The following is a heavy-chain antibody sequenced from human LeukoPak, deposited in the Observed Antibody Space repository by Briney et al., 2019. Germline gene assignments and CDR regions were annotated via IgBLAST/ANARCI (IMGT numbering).Heavy chain of an antibody. D-gene: IGHD3-10*01. Sequence: GRSLRLSCTASGFSFNDCAAHWVRQAPGKGLEWVAYISYDESYIYYGDSVKGRFTISRDNSQNTLYVLMNSLRPEDTAVYYCATVNGRFGELEAFDKWGQGTLVTVSS. CDR2: ISYDESYI. CDR1: GFSFNDCA. J-gene: IGHJ4*02. CDR3: ATVNGRFGELEAFDK. V-gene: IGHV3-30*04.